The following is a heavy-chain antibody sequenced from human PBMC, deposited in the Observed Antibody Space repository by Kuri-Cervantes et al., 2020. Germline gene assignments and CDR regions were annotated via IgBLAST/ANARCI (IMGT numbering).Heavy chain of an antibody. J-gene: IGHJ4*02. CDR3: AKDIGAYYYDSSGYFDY. CDR2: ISWNSGSI. CDR1: GFTFDDYA. V-gene: IGHV3-9*01. D-gene: IGHD3-22*01. Sequence: LSHTWAALGFTFDDYAMHWVRQAPGKGLEWVSGISWNSGSIGYADSVEGRFTISRDNAKKSLYLQMNSLRAEDTALYYCAKDIGAYYYDSSGYFDYWGQGTLVTVSS.